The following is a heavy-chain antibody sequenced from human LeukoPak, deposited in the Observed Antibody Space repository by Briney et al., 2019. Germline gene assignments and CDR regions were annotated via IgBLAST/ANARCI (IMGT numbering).Heavy chain of an antibody. Sequence: ASVKVSCKASGYTFTGYYMHWVRQAPGQGLEWMGWINPNSGGTNYAQKFQGRVTMTRDTSISTAYMELSRLRSDDTAVYYCARDASGSGWYVIDYWGQGTLVTVSS. CDR1: GYTFTGYY. D-gene: IGHD6-19*01. CDR2: INPNSGGT. J-gene: IGHJ4*02. V-gene: IGHV1-2*02. CDR3: ARDASGSGWYVIDY.